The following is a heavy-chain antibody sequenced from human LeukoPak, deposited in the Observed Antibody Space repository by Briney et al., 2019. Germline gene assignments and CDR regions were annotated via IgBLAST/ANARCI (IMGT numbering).Heavy chain of an antibody. CDR1: GFTFSSYS. Sequence: GGSLRLSRAASGFTFSSYSMNWVRQAPGKGLEWVSYISSSSSTIYYADSVKGRFTISRDNAKNSLYLQMNSLRAEDTAVYCCASSPPYCSSTNCYANYWGQGTLVTVSS. CDR3: ASSPPYCSSTNCYANY. D-gene: IGHD2-2*01. V-gene: IGHV3-48*01. J-gene: IGHJ4*02. CDR2: ISSSSSTI.